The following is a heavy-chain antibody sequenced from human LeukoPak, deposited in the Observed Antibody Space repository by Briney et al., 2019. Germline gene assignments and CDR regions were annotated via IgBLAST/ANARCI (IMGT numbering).Heavy chain of an antibody. CDR2: ISSSGSTI. CDR3: TGHHQAYSRTY. CDR1: GFTFSDYY. J-gene: IGHJ4*02. Sequence: GGSLRLSCAASGFTFSDYYMSWIRQAPGKGLEWVSYISSSGSTIYYADSVKGRFTISRDNAKDTLYLQMNSLRAEDTAVYYCTGHHQAYSRTYWGQGTLVTVSS. V-gene: IGHV3-11*04. D-gene: IGHD4-11*01.